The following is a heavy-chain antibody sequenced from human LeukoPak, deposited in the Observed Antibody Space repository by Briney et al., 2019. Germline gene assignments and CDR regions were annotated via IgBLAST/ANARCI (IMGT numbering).Heavy chain of an antibody. CDR2: TYSGGST. CDR3: ARDVGPCSGCSCYSLGWFDP. J-gene: IGHJ5*02. D-gene: IGHD2-15*01. V-gene: IGHV3-53*01. CDR1: GFSVSSNY. Sequence: GGSLRLSCAASGFSVSSNYMSWVRQAPGEGLGWVSVTYSGGSTYYADSVKGRFTISRDNSKNTLYLQMNSLRAEDTAEYYCARDVGPCSGCSCYSLGWFDPWGQGTLVTVSS.